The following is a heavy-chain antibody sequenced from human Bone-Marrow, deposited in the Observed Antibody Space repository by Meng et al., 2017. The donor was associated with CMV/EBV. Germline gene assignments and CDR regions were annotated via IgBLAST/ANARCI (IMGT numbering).Heavy chain of an antibody. Sequence: SETLSLTCTVSDGSIRSNTYYWGWIRQPPGKGLERIGSISYSGSTYYTPSLRSRVTISVDTSKSQFSLNLSSVTAADTAIYYGAGITLWYTRFDYWGQGTLVTVSS. CDR2: ISYSGST. CDR3: AGITLWYTRFDY. J-gene: IGHJ4*02. CDR1: DGSIRSNTYY. V-gene: IGHV4-39*07. D-gene: IGHD2-21*01.